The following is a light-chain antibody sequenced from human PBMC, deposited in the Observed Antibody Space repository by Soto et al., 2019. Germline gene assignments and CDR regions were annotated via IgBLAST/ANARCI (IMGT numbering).Light chain of an antibody. J-gene: IGKJ4*01. Sequence: ILMTQSPSSLSASVEDRVTITCQASQDITNDLNWYQQKPGKAPKVLIYEASNLKTGVPSRFSGSGSGTDFTFTISSLQPEDIATYFCQQYDNVPLTFGGGTKVEIK. CDR3: QQYDNVPLT. CDR2: EAS. V-gene: IGKV1-33*01. CDR1: QDITND.